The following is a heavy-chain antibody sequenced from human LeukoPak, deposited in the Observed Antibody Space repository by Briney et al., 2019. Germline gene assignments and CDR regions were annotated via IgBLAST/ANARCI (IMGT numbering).Heavy chain of an antibody. Sequence: GGSLRLSCAASGFTFSSYTMHWVRQAPGKGLEWVALISYDGSNRYYSDSVKGRSTISRDNSKSTLYLQMNSLRVEGTAVYYCARVGRVWQPLGYFFDYWGQGTLVTVPS. CDR3: ARVGRVWQPLGYFFDY. V-gene: IGHV3-30*01. D-gene: IGHD5-12*01. CDR1: GFTFSSYT. J-gene: IGHJ4*02. CDR2: ISYDGSNR.